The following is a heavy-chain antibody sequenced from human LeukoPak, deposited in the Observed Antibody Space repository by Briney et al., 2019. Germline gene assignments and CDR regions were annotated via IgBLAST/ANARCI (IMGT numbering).Heavy chain of an antibody. D-gene: IGHD1-1*01. CDR3: ARVNINNWHSCDY. J-gene: IGHJ4*02. V-gene: IGHV4-4*02. CDR2: IYHSGSP. Sequence: SGTLSLTCAVSGGSISSNNWWGWVRQPPGKGLEWVGEIYHSGSPNYNPSLKSRVTISVDKSRNHFSLNLSSVTAADTAVYYCARVNINNWHSCDYWGQGTLVTVSS. CDR1: GGSISSNNW.